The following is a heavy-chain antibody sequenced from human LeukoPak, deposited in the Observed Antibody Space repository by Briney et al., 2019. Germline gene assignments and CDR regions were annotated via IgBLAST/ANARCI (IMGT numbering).Heavy chain of an antibody. D-gene: IGHD6-19*01. CDR1: GFTFSSYG. J-gene: IGHJ4*02. CDR2: TSYDGSNK. Sequence: PGGSLRLSCAASGFTFSSYGMHWVRQAPGKGLEWVAVTSYDGSNKYYADSVKGRFTISRDNAKNSLYLQMNSPRAEDTAVYYCARDIAYSSGWYYFDYWGQGTLVTVSS. V-gene: IGHV3-30*03. CDR3: ARDIAYSSGWYYFDY.